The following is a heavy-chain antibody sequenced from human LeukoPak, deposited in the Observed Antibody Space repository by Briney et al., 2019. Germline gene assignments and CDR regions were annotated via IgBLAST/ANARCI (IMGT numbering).Heavy chain of an antibody. D-gene: IGHD3-22*01. CDR1: GYSFTGYY. V-gene: IGHV1-2*02. J-gene: IGHJ5*01. CDR2: INPNGGGT. CDR3: ARGYRDSSGPCLDS. Sequence: ASVKVSCKASGYSFTGYYIHWVRQAPGQGLEWMGWINPNGGGTKYAQKFQGRVTMTRDTSISTAYMELSRLTSDDTAVYFCARGYRDSSGPCLDSWGQGTLVTVSS.